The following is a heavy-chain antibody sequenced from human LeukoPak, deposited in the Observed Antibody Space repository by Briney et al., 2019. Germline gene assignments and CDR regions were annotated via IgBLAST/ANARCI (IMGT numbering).Heavy chain of an antibody. V-gene: IGHV4-31*03. CDR3: ARMDVAAAGRAFDY. Sequence: SQTLSLTCTVSGGSISSGGYYRSWIRQHPGKGLEWIGYIYYSGSTYYNPSLKSRVTISVDTSKNQFSLKLSSVTAADTAVYYCARMDVAAAGRAFDYWGQGTLVTVSS. J-gene: IGHJ4*02. CDR1: GGSISSGGYY. CDR2: IYYSGST. D-gene: IGHD6-13*01.